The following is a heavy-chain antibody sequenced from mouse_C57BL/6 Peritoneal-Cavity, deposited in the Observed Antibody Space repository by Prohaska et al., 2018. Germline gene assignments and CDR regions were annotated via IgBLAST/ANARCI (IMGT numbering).Heavy chain of an antibody. CDR3: ASYYYGSSYAMDY. D-gene: IGHD1-1*01. J-gene: IGHJ4*01. CDR2: IRNLANGYTT. V-gene: IGHV7-3*01. Sequence: MSWVRQPPGKALEWLGFIRNLANGYTTEYSASMKGRFTISRDNSQSILYLHMNALSAEDSATSYCASYYYGSSYAMDYWGQGTSVTVSS.